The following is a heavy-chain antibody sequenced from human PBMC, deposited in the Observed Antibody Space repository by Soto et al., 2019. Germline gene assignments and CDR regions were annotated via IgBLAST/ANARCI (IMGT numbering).Heavy chain of an antibody. D-gene: IGHD3-10*01. CDR2: VHHSWGS. CDR3: ARQGFGPLHGLVDV. CDR1: GGSISSYY. J-gene: IGHJ6*02. Sequence: QVQLQESGPGLVKPSETMSLSCTVSGGSISSYYWSWFRQSPGKRMEWIGYVHHSWGSSYNPSLQTRVAISLATSKCQFPRKVTSVTATDTAVYYCARQGFGPLHGLVDVWGQGPTVTVSS. V-gene: IGHV4-59*08.